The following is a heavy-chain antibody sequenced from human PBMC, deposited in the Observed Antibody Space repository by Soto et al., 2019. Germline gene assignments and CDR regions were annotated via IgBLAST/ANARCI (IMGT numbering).Heavy chain of an antibody. Sequence: QLQLQESGPGLVKPSETLSLTCTVSGGSISSSSYYWGWIRQPPGKGLEWIGSIYYSGSTHYNPSPKRRVTISVDTPKNPFSLKLSSVTAADTAVYYGARLYSSSWNPHYFDYWGQGTLVTVSS. V-gene: IGHV4-39*01. CDR2: IYYSGST. CDR1: GGSISSSSYY. J-gene: IGHJ4*02. CDR3: ARLYSSSWNPHYFDY. D-gene: IGHD6-13*01.